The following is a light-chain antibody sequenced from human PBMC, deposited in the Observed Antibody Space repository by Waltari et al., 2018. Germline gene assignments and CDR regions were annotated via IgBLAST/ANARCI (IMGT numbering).Light chain of an antibody. CDR2: DVS. J-gene: IGLJ3*02. Sequence: QSALTQPRPVSGSPGQSVTITCTGTSSDVGAYNYVSLYQQHPGKAPKLMIYDVSERPSGVPDRFSGSRSGNTASLTISGLQTEDGADYYCCSYAGAYTWVFGGGTKLTVL. CDR1: SSDVGAYNY. V-gene: IGLV2-11*01. CDR3: CSYAGAYTWV.